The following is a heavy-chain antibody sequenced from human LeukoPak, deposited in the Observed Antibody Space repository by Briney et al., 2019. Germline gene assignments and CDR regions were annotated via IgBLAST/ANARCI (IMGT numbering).Heavy chain of an antibody. Sequence: GGSLRLSCAASGFTFSSHWMTWVRQAPGKGLVWVSRINSDGRDTTYVDSVKGRFTISRDDAKNTVFLQMNSLRAEDTAVYYCATFGYNWNLGYWGQGTLVTVSS. V-gene: IGHV3-74*01. D-gene: IGHD1-20*01. CDR1: GFTFSSHW. CDR3: ATFGYNWNLGY. J-gene: IGHJ4*02. CDR2: INSDGRDT.